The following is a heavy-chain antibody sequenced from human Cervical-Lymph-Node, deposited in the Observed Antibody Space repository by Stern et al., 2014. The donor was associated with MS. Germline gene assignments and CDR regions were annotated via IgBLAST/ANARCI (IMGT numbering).Heavy chain of an antibody. Sequence: QVQLVQSGAEVKKPGSSVKVSCKASGDSFSTYTISWVRQAPGQGLEWMGGIDLMFRKPNYAQKFQGRVTITADESTSTAYMKLSGLRSEDTATYFCARDQGGIAADWGQGTRVTVSS. CDR2: IDLMFRKP. CDR3: ARDQGGIAAD. CDR1: GDSFSTYT. V-gene: IGHV1-69*01. J-gene: IGHJ4*02. D-gene: IGHD6-13*01.